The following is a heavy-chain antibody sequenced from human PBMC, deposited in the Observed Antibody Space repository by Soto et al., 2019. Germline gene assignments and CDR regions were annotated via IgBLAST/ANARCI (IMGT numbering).Heavy chain of an antibody. CDR2: IVVGSRNT. Sequence: QMREEQSGPEVKKPGTSVKVSCKTSGFTFSNSAVQWVRQARGQRLEWIGRIVVGSRNTDYAQKFQERVTFTRDMSRGSVFMEIRSLRSEDTAIYYCTAEVVAWGLVWGQGTLVTVSS. J-gene: IGHJ4*02. CDR1: GFTFSNSA. V-gene: IGHV1-58*01. CDR3: TAEVVAWGLV. D-gene: IGHD5-12*01.